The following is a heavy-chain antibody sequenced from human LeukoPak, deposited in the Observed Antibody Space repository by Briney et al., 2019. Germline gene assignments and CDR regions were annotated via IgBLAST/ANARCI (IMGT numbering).Heavy chain of an antibody. D-gene: IGHD4-23*01. J-gene: IGHJ4*02. CDR2: IYYSGST. V-gene: IGHV4-59*01. CDR3: ARDKDYGGTFDY. CDR1: GGSISSYY. Sequence: SETLSLTCTVSGGSISSYYWSWIRQPPGNGLEWIGYIYYSGSTNYNPSLKSRVTISVDTSKNQFSLKLSSVTAADTAVYYCARDKDYGGTFDYWGQGTLVTVSS.